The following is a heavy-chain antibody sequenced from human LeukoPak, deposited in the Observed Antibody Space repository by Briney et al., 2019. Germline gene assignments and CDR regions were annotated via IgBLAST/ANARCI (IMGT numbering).Heavy chain of an antibody. CDR3: VKEHVDRAFTRSFEI. CDR2: ISPDKT. CDR1: GFSFSTNP. Sequence: GALRLSCAASGFSFSTNPMSRVRQAPGKGMEWVSAISPDKTYYADSVKGRLTISRDNYKNTVDLHMNSPRAEDTAIYYCVKEHVDRAFTRSFEIWGQGIVVTVSS. D-gene: IGHD3-3*02. V-gene: IGHV3-23*01. J-gene: IGHJ3*02.